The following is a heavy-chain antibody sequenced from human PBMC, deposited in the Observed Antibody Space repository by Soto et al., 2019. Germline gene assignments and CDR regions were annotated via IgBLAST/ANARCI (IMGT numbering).Heavy chain of an antibody. D-gene: IGHD2-21*02. CDR3: ARDLGGMAYCGGDCSFSLDY. V-gene: IGHV3-20*04. CDR1: GFTFDDYG. J-gene: IGHJ4*02. Sequence: GGSLRLSCAASGFTFDDYGMSWVRQAPGKGLEWVSGINWNGGSTGYADSVKGRFTISRDNAKNSLYLQMNSLRAEDTALYYCARDLGGMAYCGGDCSFSLDYWGQGTLVTVSS. CDR2: INWNGGST.